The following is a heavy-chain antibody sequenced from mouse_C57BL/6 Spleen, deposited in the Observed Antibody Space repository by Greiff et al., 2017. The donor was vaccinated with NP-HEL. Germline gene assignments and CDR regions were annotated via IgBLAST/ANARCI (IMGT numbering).Heavy chain of an antibody. Sequence: VQLKQSGPELVKPGASVKMSCKASGYTFTDYNMHWVKQSHGKSLEWIGYINPNNGGTSYNQKFKGKATLTVNKSSSTAYMELRSLTSENSAVYYCARSSSFLYFDYWGQGTTLTVSS. J-gene: IGHJ2*01. CDR2: INPNNGGT. CDR1: GYTFTDYN. CDR3: ARSSSFLYFDY. V-gene: IGHV1-22*01.